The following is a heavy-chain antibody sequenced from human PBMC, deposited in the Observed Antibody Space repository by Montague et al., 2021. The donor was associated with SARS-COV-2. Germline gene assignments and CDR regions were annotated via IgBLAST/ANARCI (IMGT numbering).Heavy chain of an antibody. CDR1: SGSISNYY. V-gene: IGHV4-59*13. CDR2: VYPSGST. Sequence: SETLSLTCTVSSGSISNYYWSWIRQPPGKGLEWIGYVYPSGSTNYNPSLEGRVTMSVDTSKNQFSLKLSSVTAAVTAVYYCARVRYSAGWTLDYWGQGTLVTVSS. CDR3: ARVRYSAGWTLDY. D-gene: IGHD6-19*01. J-gene: IGHJ4*02.